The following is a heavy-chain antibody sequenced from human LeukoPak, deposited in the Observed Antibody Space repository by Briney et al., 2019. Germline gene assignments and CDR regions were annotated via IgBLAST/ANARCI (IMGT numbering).Heavy chain of an antibody. D-gene: IGHD6-19*01. CDR3: ARDSSSGWYWFDP. CDR1: GFIFSTYG. CDR2: IYTSGST. J-gene: IGHJ5*02. V-gene: IGHV4-4*07. Sequence: GSLRLSCSASGFIFSTYGMSWIRQPAGKGLEWIGRIYTSGSTNYNPSLKSRVTISVDTSKNQFSLKLSSVTAADTAVYYCARDSSSGWYWFDPWGQGTLVTVSS.